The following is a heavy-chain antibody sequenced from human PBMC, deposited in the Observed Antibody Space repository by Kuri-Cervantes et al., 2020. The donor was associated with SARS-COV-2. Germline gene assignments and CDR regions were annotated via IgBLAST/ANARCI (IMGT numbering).Heavy chain of an antibody. D-gene: IGHD6-13*01. V-gene: IGHV1-46*01. Sequence: ASVKVSRKASGYTFTSYYMHWVRQAPGQGLEWMGIINPSGGSTSYAQKFQGRVTMTRDTSTSTVYMELSSLRSEDTAVYYCARGVSHIAAAGLYYFDYWGQGTLVTVSS. CDR1: GYTFTSYY. CDR3: ARGVSHIAAAGLYYFDY. CDR2: INPSGGST. J-gene: IGHJ4*02.